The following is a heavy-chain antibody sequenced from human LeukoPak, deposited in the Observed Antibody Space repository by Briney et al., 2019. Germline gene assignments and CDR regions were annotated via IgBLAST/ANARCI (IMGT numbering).Heavy chain of an antibody. CDR2: INHSGSI. J-gene: IGHJ4*02. CDR3: ARGRRSGLSGAVDY. V-gene: IGHV4-34*01. D-gene: IGHD6-19*01. CDR1: GVSFSGYY. Sequence: SETLSLTCGVYGVSFSGYYWSWIRQPPGKGLEWIGEINHSGSITYSPSLKSRVTISLDASKNQFTLKLSFMTAADTAIYYCARGRRSGLSGAVDYWGQGTLVTASS.